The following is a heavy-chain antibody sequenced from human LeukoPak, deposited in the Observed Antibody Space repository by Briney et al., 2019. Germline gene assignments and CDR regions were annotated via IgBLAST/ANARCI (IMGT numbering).Heavy chain of an antibody. V-gene: IGHV4-59*01. Sequence: SETLSLTCTVAGGSISSYYWSWIRQPPGKGLEWIGYIYYSGSTNYNPSLKSRVTISVDTSKNQFPLKLSSVTAADTAVYYCARVFRYFDYWGQGTLVTVSS. CDR3: ARVFRYFDY. J-gene: IGHJ4*02. CDR2: IYYSGST. CDR1: GGSISSYY. D-gene: IGHD2/OR15-2a*01.